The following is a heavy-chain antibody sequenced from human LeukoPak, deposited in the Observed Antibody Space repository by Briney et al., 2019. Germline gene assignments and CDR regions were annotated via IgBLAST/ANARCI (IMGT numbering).Heavy chain of an antibody. J-gene: IGHJ3*02. CDR1: GFTFSSYG. CDR3: ATISSGASLSAFDI. D-gene: IGHD2-15*01. Sequence: PGGSLRLSCAASGFTFSSYGMHWVRQAPGKGLEWVAFIRYDGSNKYYADSVKGRFTISRDNSKNTLYLQMNSLRAEDTAVYYCATISSGASLSAFDIWGQGTMVTVSS. V-gene: IGHV3-30*02. CDR2: IRYDGSNK.